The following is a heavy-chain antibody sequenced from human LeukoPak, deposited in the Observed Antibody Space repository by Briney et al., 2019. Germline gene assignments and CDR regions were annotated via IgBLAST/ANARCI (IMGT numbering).Heavy chain of an antibody. V-gene: IGHV1-69*05. Sequence: PVKVSCKASGGTFSSYAISWVRQAPGQGLEWMGRIIPIFGTANYAQKFQGRVTITTDESTSTAYMELSSLRSEDTAVYYCARDYGGNSLAFDIWGQGTMVTVSS. CDR2: IIPIFGTA. D-gene: IGHD4-23*01. CDR1: GGTFSSYA. CDR3: ARDYGGNSLAFDI. J-gene: IGHJ3*02.